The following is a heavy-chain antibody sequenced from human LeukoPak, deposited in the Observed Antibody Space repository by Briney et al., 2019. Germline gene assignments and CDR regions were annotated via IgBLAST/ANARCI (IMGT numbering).Heavy chain of an antibody. CDR2: ISYDGTNI. Sequence: GGSLRLSCAASGFTFSSYGMHWVRQTPGKGLEWVAIISYDGTNIYYADSVKGRFTISRDNSKNTLYLQMNSLRAEDTAVYYCAKDLYPLIVGALFDYWGQGTLVTVSS. D-gene: IGHD1-26*01. CDR1: GFTFSSYG. V-gene: IGHV3-30*18. CDR3: AKDLYPLIVGALFDY. J-gene: IGHJ4*02.